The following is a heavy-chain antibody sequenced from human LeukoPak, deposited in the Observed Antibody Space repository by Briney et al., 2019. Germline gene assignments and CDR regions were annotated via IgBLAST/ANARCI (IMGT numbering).Heavy chain of an antibody. CDR1: GGSVSSNSAA. J-gene: IGHJ4*02. CDR3: ARGSLSGSYFAAHFDY. V-gene: IGHV6-1*01. Sequence: SQTLSLTCAISGGSVSSNSAAWNWIRQSPSRGLEWLGRTYYRSKWYNDYAVSVKSRITINPDTSKNQFSLQLNSVTPEDTAVYYCARGSLSGSYFAAHFDYWGQGTLVTVSS. CDR2: TYYRSKWYN. D-gene: IGHD1-26*01.